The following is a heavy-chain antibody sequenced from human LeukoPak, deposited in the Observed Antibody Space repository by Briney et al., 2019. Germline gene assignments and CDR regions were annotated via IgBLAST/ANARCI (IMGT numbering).Heavy chain of an antibody. Sequence: SQTLSLTCTVSGGSISSGGYYWSWIRQPPGKGLECIGYIYHSGSTYYNPSLKSRVTISVDRSKNQFSLKLSSVTAADTAVYYCASRVSDYYGSGRYGTWGQGTLVTVSS. J-gene: IGHJ5*02. CDR3: ASRVSDYYGSGRYGT. D-gene: IGHD3-10*01. CDR2: IYHSGST. CDR1: GGSISSGGYY. V-gene: IGHV4-30-2*01.